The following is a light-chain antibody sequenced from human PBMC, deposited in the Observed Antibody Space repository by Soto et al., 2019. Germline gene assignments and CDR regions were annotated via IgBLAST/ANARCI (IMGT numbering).Light chain of an antibody. CDR1: SSNIGSNT. V-gene: IGLV1-44*01. CDR3: AAWDDSLNGVV. Sequence: QSVLTQPPSASGTPGQRVTISCSGSSSNIGSNTVNWYQQLPGTAPKLLIYSDNQRPSGVPDRFSGSKSGTSVSLAISGLQFEDEADYYCAAWDDSLNGVVFGGGTKLTVL. J-gene: IGLJ2*01. CDR2: SDN.